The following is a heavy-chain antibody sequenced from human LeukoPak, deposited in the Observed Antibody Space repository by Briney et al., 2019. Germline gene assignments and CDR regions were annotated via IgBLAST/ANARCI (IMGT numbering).Heavy chain of an antibody. Sequence: ASVKVSCKASGYTFTGYYMHWVRQAPGQGLEWMGRINPNSGGTNYAQKFQGRVTMTRDTSISTAYMELRSLRSDDTAVYYCARASGDSGYDFGYWGQGTLVTVSS. D-gene: IGHD5-12*01. V-gene: IGHV1-2*06. CDR2: INPNSGGT. CDR3: ARASGDSGYDFGY. CDR1: GYTFTGYY. J-gene: IGHJ4*02.